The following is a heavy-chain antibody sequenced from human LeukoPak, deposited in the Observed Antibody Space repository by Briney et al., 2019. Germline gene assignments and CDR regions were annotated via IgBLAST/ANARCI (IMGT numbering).Heavy chain of an antibody. CDR2: SYYSGST. Sequence: PSETLSLTCTVSGGSISSYYWSWIRQPPGKGLEWIGYSYYSGSTNYNPSLKSRVTISVDTSKNQFSLKLSSVTAADTAVYYCASDRPGGNSYLNWFDPWGQGTLVTVSS. V-gene: IGHV4-59*01. D-gene: IGHD4-23*01. CDR3: ASDRPGGNSYLNWFDP. CDR1: GGSISSYY. J-gene: IGHJ5*02.